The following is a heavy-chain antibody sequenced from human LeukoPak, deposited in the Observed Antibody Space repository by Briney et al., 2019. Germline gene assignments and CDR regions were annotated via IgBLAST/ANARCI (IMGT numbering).Heavy chain of an antibody. CDR2: IYSGGST. CDR3: AKGLYDYALDV. V-gene: IGHV3-53*01. CDR1: GVTVSDNY. J-gene: IGHJ6*02. Sequence: GGSLRLSCAASGVTVSDNYMSWVRQAPGKGLEWVSLIYSGGSTYYADSVKGRFTISRDNFKNTLYLQMNSLRAEDTAIYYCAKGLYDYALDVWGQGTAVTVSS.